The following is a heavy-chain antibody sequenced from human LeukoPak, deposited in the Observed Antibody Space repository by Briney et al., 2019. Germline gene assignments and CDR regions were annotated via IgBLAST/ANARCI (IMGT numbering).Heavy chain of an antibody. CDR2: INHSGST. Sequence: PSETLSLTCAVYGGSFSGYYWSWIRQPPGKGLEWIGEINHSGSTNYNPSLKSRVTISVDTSKNQFSLKLSSVTAADTAVYYCARVGLTSDYWGQGTLATVSS. V-gene: IGHV4-34*01. CDR1: GGSFSGYY. D-gene: IGHD3-9*01. J-gene: IGHJ4*02. CDR3: ARVGLTSDY.